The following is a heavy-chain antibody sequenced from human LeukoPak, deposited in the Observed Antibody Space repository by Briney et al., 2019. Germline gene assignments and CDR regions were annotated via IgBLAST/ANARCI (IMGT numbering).Heavy chain of an antibody. V-gene: IGHV3-23*01. CDR1: GFTFSSYG. CDR2: IGGTAGGT. D-gene: IGHD3-10*01. CDR3: VKDALYGSGTYYNS. J-gene: IGHJ5*02. Sequence: GGSLRLSCAASGFTFSSYGMACVRQAPGKGLEWVSAIGGTAGGTYYADSVKGRFTISRDNSKNTLSLQMNSLGADDTAVYYCVKDALYGSGTYYNSWGQGTLVTVSS.